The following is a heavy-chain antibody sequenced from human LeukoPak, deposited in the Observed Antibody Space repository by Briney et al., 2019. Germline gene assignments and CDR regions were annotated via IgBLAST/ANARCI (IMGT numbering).Heavy chain of an antibody. Sequence: SETLSLTCAVYGETFSGYFWSWIRQAPGKGLEWLGEISHSGDTHYNPSLKSRVTVAVDTSKNQFSLQLTSVTAADTTVYYCARGFGSGWSTLFDYWGQGTLVTVSS. CDR2: ISHSGDT. J-gene: IGHJ4*02. D-gene: IGHD6-19*01. CDR3: ARGFGSGWSTLFDY. V-gene: IGHV4-34*01. CDR1: GETFSGYF.